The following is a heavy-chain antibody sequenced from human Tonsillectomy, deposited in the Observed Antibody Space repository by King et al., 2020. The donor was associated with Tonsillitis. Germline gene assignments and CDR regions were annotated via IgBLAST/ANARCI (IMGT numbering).Heavy chain of an antibody. CDR3: ARGLSMITFGGVISIDAFDI. D-gene: IGHD3-16*02. CDR1: GGSISSYY. Sequence: QLQESGPGLVKPSETLSLTCTVSGGSISSYYWSWIRQPPGKGLEWIGYIYYSGSTNYNPSLKSRVTISVDTSKNQFSLKRSSVTAADTAVYYCARGLSMITFGGVISIDAFDIWGQGTMVTVSS. CDR2: IYYSGST. V-gene: IGHV4-59*01. J-gene: IGHJ3*02.